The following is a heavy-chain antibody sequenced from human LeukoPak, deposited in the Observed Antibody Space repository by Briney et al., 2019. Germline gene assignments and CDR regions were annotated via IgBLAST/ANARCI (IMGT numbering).Heavy chain of an antibody. CDR1: GYSISSGYY. CDR3: ASDYD. CDR2: IYHSGST. Sequence: SETLSLTCTVSGYSISSGYYWGWIRQPPGKGLEWIGSIYHSGSTYNNPSLKSRVTISVDTSKNQFSLKLSSVTAADTAVYYCASDYDWGQGTLVTVSS. J-gene: IGHJ4*02. V-gene: IGHV4-38-2*02. D-gene: IGHD3-16*01.